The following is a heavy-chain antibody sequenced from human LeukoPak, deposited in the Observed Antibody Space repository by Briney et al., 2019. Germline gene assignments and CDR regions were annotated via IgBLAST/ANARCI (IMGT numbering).Heavy chain of an antibody. CDR3: ARGSSGYYPVDY. CDR2: IIPIFGTT. D-gene: IGHD3-22*01. J-gene: IGHJ4*02. V-gene: IGHV1-69*13. CDR1: GGTFSSHA. Sequence: SVNVSCKASGGTFSSHAISWVRQAPGQGLEWMGGIIPIFGTTNYAQKFQGRVTITADESTSTAYMELSSLRSEDTAVYYCARGSSGYYPVDYWGQGTLVTVSS.